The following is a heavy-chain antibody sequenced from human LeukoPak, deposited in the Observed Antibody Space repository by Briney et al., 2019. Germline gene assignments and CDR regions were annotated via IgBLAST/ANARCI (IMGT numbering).Heavy chain of an antibody. Sequence: PGGSLRLSCAASGFTFSSYSMNWVRQAPGKGLEWVSSISSSSSYIYYADSVKGRFTISRDNAKNSLYLQMNSLRAEDTAVYYCARDQLGATKGRDAFDIWGQGTMVTVSS. CDR2: ISSSSSYI. J-gene: IGHJ3*02. V-gene: IGHV3-21*01. CDR1: GFTFSSYS. CDR3: ARDQLGATKGRDAFDI. D-gene: IGHD1-26*01.